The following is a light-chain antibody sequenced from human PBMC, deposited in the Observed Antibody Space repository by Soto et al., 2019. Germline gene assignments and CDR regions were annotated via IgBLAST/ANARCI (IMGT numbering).Light chain of an antibody. V-gene: IGLV7-46*01. CDR1: TGAVTSGHY. J-gene: IGLJ1*01. Sequence: QAVVTQEPSLTVSPGGTVTLTCGSSTGAVTSGHYPYWFQQKPGQAPRTLIYDTSNKHSWTPARFSGSVLGGKAALTLSGAQPEDEAEYYCLLSFGGARKVFGTGTKLTVL. CDR3: LLSFGGARKV. CDR2: DTS.